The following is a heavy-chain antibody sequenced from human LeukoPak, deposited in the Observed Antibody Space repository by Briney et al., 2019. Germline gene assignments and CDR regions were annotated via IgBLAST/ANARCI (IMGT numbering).Heavy chain of an antibody. V-gene: IGHV3-7*01. CDR1: GFTFSNYW. Sequence: PGGSLRLSCAASGFTFSNYWMSWVRQAPGKGLERVANINEDGSETWYVDSVRGRFTISRDNARNSLYLQMSSLRDDDTAVYYCTRDRGWQQFDYWGQGTLVTVSS. CDR3: TRDRGWQQFDY. D-gene: IGHD5-24*01. CDR2: INEDGSET. J-gene: IGHJ4*02.